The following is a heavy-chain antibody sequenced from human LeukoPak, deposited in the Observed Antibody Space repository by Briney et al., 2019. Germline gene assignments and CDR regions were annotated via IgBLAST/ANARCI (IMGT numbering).Heavy chain of an antibody. CDR2: INHRGDT. CDR3: ARAQTISETGYFDY. CDR1: CGSFYTFH. J-gene: IGHJ4*03. V-gene: IGHV4-34*01. Sequence: SETLSLTCAVYCGSFYTFHWNWSRQSPGKGLEWIAEINHRGDTNYNPSVKSRVTISVDTSKKQFSLKVRSLTAADTAIYYCARAQTISETGYFDYWGQGTLVTVSS. D-gene: IGHD1-1*01.